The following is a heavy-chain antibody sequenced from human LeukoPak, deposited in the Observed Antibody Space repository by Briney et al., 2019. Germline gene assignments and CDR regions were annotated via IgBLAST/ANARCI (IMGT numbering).Heavy chain of an antibody. Sequence: SVKVSCKGSGYTFTSYDINWVRQATGQGLEWMGWMNPNSGNTGYAQKFHGRVTMTRNTSISTDYMELSSLRSEGTAVYYCARVTSQWLVVYYYYYMDVWGKGTTVTVSS. D-gene: IGHD6-19*01. CDR3: ARVTSQWLVVYYYYYMDV. CDR2: MNPNSGNT. J-gene: IGHJ6*03. V-gene: IGHV1-8*01. CDR1: GYTFTSYD.